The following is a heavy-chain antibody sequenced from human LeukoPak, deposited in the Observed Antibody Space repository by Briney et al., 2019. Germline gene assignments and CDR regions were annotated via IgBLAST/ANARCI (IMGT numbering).Heavy chain of an antibody. J-gene: IGHJ5*02. CDR1: GYSFTSYW. CDR2: IYPGDSDT. Sequence: GESLKISCKGSGYSFTSYWIGWVRQMPGKGLEWMGIIYPGDSDTRYSPSFQGQVTISADKSISTAYLQWSSLRSEDTAVYYCARGRVVGAIFWFDPWGQGTLVTVSS. CDR3: ARGRVVGAIFWFDP. V-gene: IGHV5-51*01. D-gene: IGHD1-26*01.